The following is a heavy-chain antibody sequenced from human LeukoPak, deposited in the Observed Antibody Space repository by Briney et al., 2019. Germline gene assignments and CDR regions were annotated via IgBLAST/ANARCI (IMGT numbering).Heavy chain of an antibody. CDR3: ARGGWHDSSGYYLQPVDY. CDR2: ISHDGSNK. J-gene: IGHJ4*02. D-gene: IGHD3-22*01. Sequence: GGSLRLSCAASGFTFCSYAMHWVRQAPGKGLEWVAVISHDGSNKYYADSVKGRFTISRDNSKNTLYLQMNSLRAEDTAVYYCARGGWHDSSGYYLQPVDYWGQGTLVTVSS. CDR1: GFTFCSYA. V-gene: IGHV3-30*04.